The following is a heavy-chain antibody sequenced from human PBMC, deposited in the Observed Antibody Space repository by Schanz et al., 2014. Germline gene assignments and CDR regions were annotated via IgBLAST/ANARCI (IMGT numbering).Heavy chain of an antibody. CDR1: GLTLSTYW. Sequence: EVQLVESGGGLVQPGGSLRLSCTASGLTLSTYWIHWVRQAPGKGLVWVSRINSDGTITTYADSVRGRFTISRDNAKNTQYLQMSGLRAEDTAVYYCVKDLQRELLRDDHYYGMDVWGQGTTVTVSS. J-gene: IGHJ6*02. CDR2: INSDGTIT. D-gene: IGHD1-26*01. CDR3: VKDLQRELLRDDHYYGMDV. V-gene: IGHV3-74*01.